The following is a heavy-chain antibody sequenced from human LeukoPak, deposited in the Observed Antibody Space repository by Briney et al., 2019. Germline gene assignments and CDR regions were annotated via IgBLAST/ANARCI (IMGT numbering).Heavy chain of an antibody. CDR2: MNPNSGNT. D-gene: IGHD6-19*01. V-gene: IGHV1-8*01. CDR3: ARDLKQWLVLGYYYGMDV. J-gene: IGHJ6*02. Sequence: ASVKVSCKASGYTFTSYDINWVRQATGQGLEWMGWMNPNSGNTGYAQKFQGRVTMTRNTSISTAYMELSSLRSEDTAVYYCARDLKQWLVLGYYYGMDVWGQGTTVTVSS. CDR1: GYTFTSYD.